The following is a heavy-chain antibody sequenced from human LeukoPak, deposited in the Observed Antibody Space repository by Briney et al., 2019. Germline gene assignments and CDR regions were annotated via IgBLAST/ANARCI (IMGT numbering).Heavy chain of an antibody. Sequence: SETLSLTCTVSGGSVSSGNYYWSWIRQPPGQGLECLGYIYYSGSTNYSPSLRSRLTMSLDTSKNQFSLKLSSVTAADTAVYYCARAGTNWSSGCFFDYWGQGALFPASS. CDR1: GGSVSSGNYY. D-gene: IGHD1-1*01. CDR3: ARAGTNWSSGCFFDY. V-gene: IGHV4-61*01. CDR2: IYYSGST. J-gene: IGHJ4*02.